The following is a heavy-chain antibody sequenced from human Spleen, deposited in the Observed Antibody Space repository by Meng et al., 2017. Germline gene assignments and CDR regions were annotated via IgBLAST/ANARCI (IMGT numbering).Heavy chain of an antibody. CDR1: GFTLSTYE. D-gene: IGHD1-26*01. CDR2: MRSSAGTI. J-gene: IGHJ3*02. CDR3: ARESMGATNAGDAFDI. Sequence: GESLKISCAASGFTLSTYEMNWVRQAPGKGLEWVSYMRSSAGTIYYADSVKGRFTISRVNAKNSLYLQMNSLRAEDTAVYYCARESMGATNAGDAFDIWGQGTMVTVSS. V-gene: IGHV3-48*03.